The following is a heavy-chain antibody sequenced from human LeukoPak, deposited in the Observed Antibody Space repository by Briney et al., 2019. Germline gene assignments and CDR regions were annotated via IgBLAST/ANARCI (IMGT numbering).Heavy chain of an antibody. V-gene: IGHV4-34*01. D-gene: IGHD3-10*01. CDR3: ARDNSYGSGTFYYYHAMDV. J-gene: IGHJ6*02. CDR2: INRSGST. CDR1: GGSFSGYY. Sequence: KSSETLSLTCAVYGGSFSGYYWSWIRQPPGKGLEWIGEINRSGSTNYNPSLKSRVTISVDTSKNQFSLRLSSVTAADTAVYYCARDNSYGSGTFYYYHAMDVWGQGTTVTVSS.